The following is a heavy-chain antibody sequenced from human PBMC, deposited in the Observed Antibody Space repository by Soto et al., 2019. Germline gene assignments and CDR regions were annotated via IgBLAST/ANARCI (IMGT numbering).Heavy chain of an antibody. CDR1: GFTFSRYA. J-gene: IGHJ4*02. V-gene: IGHV3-30-3*01. D-gene: IGHD2-8*01. CDR2: ISRDGSSK. CDR3: ARSRNGAVPDSINF. Sequence: PRLSCAASGFTFSRYAMHWVRQAPGEGLEWVAVISRDGSSKYYGDSVKGRFTVSRDNSNNTLYLSMTSLRPDDTAVFYCARSRNGAVPDSINFWGQGTLVTVSS.